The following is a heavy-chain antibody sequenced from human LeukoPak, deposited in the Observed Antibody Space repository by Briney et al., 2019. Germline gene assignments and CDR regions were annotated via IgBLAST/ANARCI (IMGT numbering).Heavy chain of an antibody. CDR3: ARDIVDVAAGKERDYYYMDV. Sequence: PSETLSLTCTVSGGSISSYYWSWIRQPPGKGLEWIGYIYYSGSTNYNPSLKSRVTISVDTSKNQFSLKLSSVTAADTAVYYCARDIVDVAAGKERDYYYMDVWGKGTTVTIS. CDR2: IYYSGST. J-gene: IGHJ6*03. CDR1: GGSISSYY. D-gene: IGHD6-13*01. V-gene: IGHV4-59*01.